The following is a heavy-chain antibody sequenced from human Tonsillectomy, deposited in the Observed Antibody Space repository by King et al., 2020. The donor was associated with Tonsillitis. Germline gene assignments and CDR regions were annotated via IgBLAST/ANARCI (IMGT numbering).Heavy chain of an antibody. J-gene: IGHJ4*02. CDR2: TYYRSKWFN. V-gene: IGHV6-1*01. D-gene: IGHD5-12*01. CDR1: GDSISSNSAS. CDR3: ARGALWLRDSNYFDD. Sequence: VQLPQSGPGLVKPSQTLSLTCAISGDSISSNSASWTWIRQSPSRGLEWLGRTYYRSKWFNDYEVSVKSRMTISPDTSKNQFSLHLNSVTPEDTAVYYCARGALWLRDSNYFDDWGQGTLVTVSS.